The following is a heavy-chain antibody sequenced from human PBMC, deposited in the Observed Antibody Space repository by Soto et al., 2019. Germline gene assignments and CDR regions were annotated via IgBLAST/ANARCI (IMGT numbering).Heavy chain of an antibody. V-gene: IGHV3-33*01. CDR3: ARDSYCSGGSCYSYYYGMDV. CDR1: GFTFSSYG. D-gene: IGHD2-15*01. CDR2: IWYDGSNK. J-gene: IGHJ6*02. Sequence: QVQLVESGGGVVQPGRSLRLSCAASGFTFSSYGMHWVRQAPGKGLEWVAVIWYDGSNKYYADSVKGRFTISRDNSKNTLYLQMNSLRAEDTAVYYCARDSYCSGGSCYSYYYGMDVWGQGTTVTVSS.